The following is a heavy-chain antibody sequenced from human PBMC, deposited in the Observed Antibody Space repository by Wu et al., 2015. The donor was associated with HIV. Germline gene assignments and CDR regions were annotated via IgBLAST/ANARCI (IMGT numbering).Heavy chain of an antibody. J-gene: IGHJ6*03. V-gene: IGHV1-8*03. CDR3: ARGNRGGIVMDPDAKHNYYYYMDV. CDR2: INPNSGNT. D-gene: IGHD2-21*01. Sequence: QVQLVQSGAEVKKPGASVKVSCKASGYTFTGYYMHWVRQAPGQGLEWMGWINPNSGNTGYAQKFQGRVTVTRDTSITTAYMELSSLRSEDTAVYYCARGNRGGIVMDPDAKHNYYYYMDVWGKGTTVTVSS. CDR1: GYTFTGYY.